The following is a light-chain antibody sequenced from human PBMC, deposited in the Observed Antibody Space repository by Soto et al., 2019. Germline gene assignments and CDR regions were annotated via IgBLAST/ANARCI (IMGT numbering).Light chain of an antibody. Sequence: EIVMTQSPATLSVSPGGRATLSCRASQSVNSNLAWYQQKPGQAPRLLIYAASTRATGIPARFSGSGSGTEFTLTISSLQSEDFAVYYCQQRSNWPRTFGQGTKVDIK. V-gene: IGKV3-15*01. CDR3: QQRSNWPRT. CDR2: AAS. J-gene: IGKJ1*01. CDR1: QSVNSN.